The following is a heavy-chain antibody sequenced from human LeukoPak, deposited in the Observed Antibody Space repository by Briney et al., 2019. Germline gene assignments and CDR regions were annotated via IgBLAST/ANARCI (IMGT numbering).Heavy chain of an antibody. CDR1: GFTFSSYA. CDR3: AKKAQYDGHYPLDY. D-gene: IGHD4/OR15-4a*01. CDR2: TSDRGDYT. V-gene: IGHV3-23*01. Sequence: GGSLRLSCAASGFTFSSYAMKWVRQAPGKGLEWVSGTSDRGDYTYYADSVKGRFTISRDTSKNTLYLQMNSLRAEDTALYFCAKKAQYDGHYPLDYWGQGTLVTVSA. J-gene: IGHJ4*02.